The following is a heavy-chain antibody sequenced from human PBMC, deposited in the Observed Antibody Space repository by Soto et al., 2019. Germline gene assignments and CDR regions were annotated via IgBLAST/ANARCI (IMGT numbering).Heavy chain of an antibody. D-gene: IGHD1-1*01. V-gene: IGHV3-74*01. J-gene: IGHJ3*01. CDR1: GFTFSSYW. Sequence: EVQLVESGGGLVQPGGSLRLSCAASGFTFSSYWMHWVRQAPGKGLVWVSRIKGDVTIANYADFVKGRFTISRDNAKNTLYRQIDSLRAEDTAVYYCARGIPGHYGFDVWGQGTMVTVSS. CDR3: ARGIPGHYGFDV. CDR2: IKGDVTIA.